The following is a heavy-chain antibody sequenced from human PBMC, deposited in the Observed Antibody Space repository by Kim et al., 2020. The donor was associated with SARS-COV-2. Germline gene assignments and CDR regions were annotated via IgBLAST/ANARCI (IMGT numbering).Heavy chain of an antibody. CDR3: AKGTYSSGWYYFDY. Sequence: ADSVKGRFTISRDNAKNSLYLQMNSLRAEDTALYYCAKGTYSSGWYYFDYWGQGTLLTVSS. J-gene: IGHJ4*02. V-gene: IGHV3-9*01. D-gene: IGHD6-19*01.